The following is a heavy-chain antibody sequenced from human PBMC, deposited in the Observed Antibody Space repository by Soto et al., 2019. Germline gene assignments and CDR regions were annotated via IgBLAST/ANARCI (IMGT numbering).Heavy chain of an antibody. D-gene: IGHD3-9*01. CDR1: GGTLSSYA. V-gene: IGHV1-69*13. CDR2: IIPVFGTA. J-gene: IGHJ6*02. CDR3: ARDSESRPINYYYYGMDV. Sequence: SVKGSCKASGGTLSSYAISWVRQAPGQGLEWMGGIIPVFGTANYAQKFQGRVTITADESTSTAYMELSSLRSEDTAVYYCARDSESRPINYYYYGMDVWGQGTTVTVSS.